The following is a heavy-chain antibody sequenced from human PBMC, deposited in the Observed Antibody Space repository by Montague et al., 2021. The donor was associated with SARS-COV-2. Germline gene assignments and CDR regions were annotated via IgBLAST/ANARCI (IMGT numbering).Heavy chain of an antibody. CDR2: IYYSGNA. CDR3: AAQTDYYYYSLDV. CDR1: GGSIRNYY. J-gene: IGHJ6*02. Sequence: SETLFLTCAVSGGSIRNYYWSWIRQPPGRGLEWIAYIYYSGNADYNPSLKSRVTILVDTSKNQFSLKLSSVTAADTAVYYCAAQTDYYYYSLDVWGQGTTVTVS. V-gene: IGHV4-59*08.